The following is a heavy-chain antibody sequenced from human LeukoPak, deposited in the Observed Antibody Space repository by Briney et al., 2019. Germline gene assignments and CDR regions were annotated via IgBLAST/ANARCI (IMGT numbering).Heavy chain of an antibody. D-gene: IGHD5-18*01. V-gene: IGHV3-21*01. Sequence: GGTLRLSCAASGFTFSSYSMNWVRQAPGKGLEWVSSIISSSSYIYYADSVKGRFTISRDNAKNSLYLQMNSLRAEDTAVYYCARDRRYSYGYFAYFDYWGQGTLVTVSS. CDR2: IISSSSYI. CDR3: ARDRRYSYGYFAYFDY. J-gene: IGHJ4*02. CDR1: GFTFSSYS.